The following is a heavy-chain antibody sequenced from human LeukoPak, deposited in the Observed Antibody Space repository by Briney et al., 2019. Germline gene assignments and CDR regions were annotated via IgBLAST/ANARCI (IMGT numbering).Heavy chain of an antibody. V-gene: IGHV3-23*01. D-gene: IGHD3-16*02. J-gene: IGHJ3*02. Sequence: GGSLRLSCAASGFTFSSYAMSWVRQAPGKGLEWVSAISGSGGSTYYADSVKGRFTISRDNSRNTLYLQMNSLRAEDTAVYYCAKEMITFGGVIVTRDAFDIWGQGTMVTVSS. CDR3: AKEMITFGGVIVTRDAFDI. CDR2: ISGSGGST. CDR1: GFTFSSYA.